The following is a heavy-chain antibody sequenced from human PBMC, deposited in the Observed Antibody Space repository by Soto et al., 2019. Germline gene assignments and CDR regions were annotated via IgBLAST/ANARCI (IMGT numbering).Heavy chain of an antibody. CDR2: ISYDGSNK. D-gene: IGHD3-9*01. Sequence: GGSLRLSCAASGLTFSNYGMHWVRQAPGKGLEWVAVISYDGSNKYYADSVKGRFTISRDNSKNTLYLQMNRLSAEDTAVYYCAKAPNFDWLSHFDYWGQGTLVTVSS. J-gene: IGHJ4*02. CDR3: AKAPNFDWLSHFDY. CDR1: GLTFSNYG. V-gene: IGHV3-30*18.